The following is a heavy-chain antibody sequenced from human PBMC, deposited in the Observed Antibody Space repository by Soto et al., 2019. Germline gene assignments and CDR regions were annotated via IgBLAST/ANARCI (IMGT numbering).Heavy chain of an antibody. Sequence: ASVKVSCKASGYTFTGYAMHWVRQAPGQRLEWMGWINAGNGNTKYSQKFQGRVTMTRDTSASTAYMELSSLRSEDTAVYYCARRSPGWGSFDYWGQGTLVTVSS. CDR2: INAGNGNT. V-gene: IGHV1-3*01. J-gene: IGHJ4*02. CDR3: ARRSPGWGSFDY. D-gene: IGHD3-16*01. CDR1: GYTFTGYA.